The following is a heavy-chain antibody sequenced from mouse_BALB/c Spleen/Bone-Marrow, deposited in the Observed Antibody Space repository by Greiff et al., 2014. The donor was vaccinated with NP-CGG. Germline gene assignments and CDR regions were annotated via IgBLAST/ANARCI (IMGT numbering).Heavy chain of an antibody. J-gene: IGHJ1*01. V-gene: IGHV1S130*01. CDR3: ARSYRFWYFDV. D-gene: IGHD2-14*01. CDR2: IHPNSGNT. Sequence: QVQLQQSGSVLVRPGASVKLSCKASGYTFTSSWMHWAKQRPGQGLEWIGDIHPNSGNTNYNEKFRGKATLTGDTSSNTAYVDLSSLTSEDSAVYYCARSYRFWYFDVWGAGTTVTVSS. CDR1: GYTFTSSW.